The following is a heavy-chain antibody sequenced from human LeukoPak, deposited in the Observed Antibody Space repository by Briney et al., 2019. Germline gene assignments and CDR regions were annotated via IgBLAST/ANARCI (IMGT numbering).Heavy chain of an antibody. V-gene: IGHV1-3*01. Sequence: ASVKVSCKASGYTFTSYAMHWVRQAPGQRLERMGWINAGNGNTKYSQKFQGRVTITRDTSASTAYMELSSLRSEDTAVYYCARGPSPPGYCSSTSCYYSWYFDLWGRGTLVTVSS. D-gene: IGHD2-2*01. J-gene: IGHJ2*01. CDR2: INAGNGNT. CDR1: GYTFTSYA. CDR3: ARGPSPPGYCSSTSCYYSWYFDL.